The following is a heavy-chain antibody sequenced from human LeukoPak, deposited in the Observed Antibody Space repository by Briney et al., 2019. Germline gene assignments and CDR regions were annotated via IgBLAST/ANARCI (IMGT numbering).Heavy chain of an antibody. Sequence: AXSAFTFSSXXXXWVRXXPGKXXXXXXAIXGSGGSTYYADSVKGRFTISRDNSKNTLYLQMNSLRAEDTAVYYCAKDLGGRIVVVPAASNYWGQGTLVTVSS. V-gene: IGHV3-23*01. CDR2: IXGSGGST. CDR3: AKDLGGRIVVVPAASNY. D-gene: IGHD2-2*01. J-gene: IGHJ4*02. CDR1: AFTFSSXX.